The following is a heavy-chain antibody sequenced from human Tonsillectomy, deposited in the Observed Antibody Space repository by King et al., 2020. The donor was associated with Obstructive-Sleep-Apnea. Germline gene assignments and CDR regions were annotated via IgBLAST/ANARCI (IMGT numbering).Heavy chain of an antibody. CDR2: IKQDGSEK. V-gene: IGHV3-7*01. D-gene: IGHD4-23*01. J-gene: IGHJ6*02. CDR3: ARGSGYGDNSYYHYYGLHV. CDR1: GFTFSDYW. Sequence: VKLVESGGGLVQPGGSLRLSCGASGFTFSDYWVNWVRQAPGKGLQWVANIKQDGSEKYYVDSVKGRFTISRDNAKNSLYLQMNSLRAEDTAVYYCARGSGYGDNSYYHYYGLHVWGLGTTVTVSS.